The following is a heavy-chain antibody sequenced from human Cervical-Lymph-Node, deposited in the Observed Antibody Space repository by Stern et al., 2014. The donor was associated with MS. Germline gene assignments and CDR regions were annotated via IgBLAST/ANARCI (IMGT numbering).Heavy chain of an antibody. V-gene: IGHV1-69*01. CDR1: EDTFSNFD. CDR2: ITPLFGTA. D-gene: IGHD6-13*01. Sequence: VQLVESGAEVKKPGSSVKVSCKASEDTFSNFDISWVRQAPGQGPAWLGGITPLFGTANYAQRFQGRVTFTADESTSTTDMELSSLRSEDTAVYYCARHQGGVAAYWGQGTLVTVSS. J-gene: IGHJ4*02. CDR3: ARHQGGVAAY.